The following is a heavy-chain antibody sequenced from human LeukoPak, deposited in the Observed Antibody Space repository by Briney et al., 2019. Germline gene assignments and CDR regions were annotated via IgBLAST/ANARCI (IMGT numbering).Heavy chain of an antibody. D-gene: IGHD6-13*01. J-gene: IGHJ4*02. CDR3: ARDPGYSSSSDYFDY. CDR1: GGSISSYY. Sequence: SETLSLTCTVSGGSISSYYWSWIWQPAGKGLEWIGRIYTSGSTNYNPSLKSRVTMSVDTSKNQFSLKLSSVTAADTAVYYCARDPGYSSSSDYFDYWGQGTLVTVSS. CDR2: IYTSGST. V-gene: IGHV4-4*07.